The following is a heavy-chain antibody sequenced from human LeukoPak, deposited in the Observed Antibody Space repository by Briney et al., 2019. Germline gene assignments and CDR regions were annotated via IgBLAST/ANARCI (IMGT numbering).Heavy chain of an antibody. CDR3: VKHGVGSGWIFRANWFDP. V-gene: IGHV3-30*02. CDR2: ICNDGSNK. J-gene: IGHJ5*02. Sequence: GGALTLSCAGSGFTFSKYGMHWVGQAPGKGVEGVGFICNDGSNKYYADSVKGRFIIHRENHKKKLYMKMNSLRAEDTAFYYCVKHGVGSGWIFRANWFDPWGQGTLVTVSS. CDR1: GFTFSKYG. D-gene: IGHD6-19*01.